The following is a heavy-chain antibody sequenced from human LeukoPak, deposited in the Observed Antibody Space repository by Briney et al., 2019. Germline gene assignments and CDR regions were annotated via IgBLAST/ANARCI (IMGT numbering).Heavy chain of an antibody. V-gene: IGHV3-30*04. Sequence: PGGSLRLSCAASGFTFSSYAMHWVRQAPGKGLEWVAVISYDGSNKYYADSVTGRFTISRDNSKNTLYLQMNSLRAEDTAVYYCARGVVPARLRYLFWFDPWGQGTLVTVSS. CDR3: ARGVVPARLRYLFWFDP. D-gene: IGHD3-9*01. CDR1: GFTFSSYA. J-gene: IGHJ5*02. CDR2: ISYDGSNK.